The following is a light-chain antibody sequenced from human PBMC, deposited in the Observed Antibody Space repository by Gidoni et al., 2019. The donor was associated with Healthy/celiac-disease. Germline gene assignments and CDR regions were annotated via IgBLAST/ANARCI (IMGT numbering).Light chain of an antibody. CDR3: PQYNNWPPWT. CDR2: GAS. V-gene: IGKV3-15*01. CDR1: QSVCSH. J-gene: IGKJ1*01. Sequence: EIVMTQSPATLSVPPGERATLFCRASQSVCSHLAWYQQTPGQAPRLRIYGASTRATGIPARFSGSGSGTEFTLTISSLQSEDFAVYYCPQYNNWPPWTFGQGTKVEIK.